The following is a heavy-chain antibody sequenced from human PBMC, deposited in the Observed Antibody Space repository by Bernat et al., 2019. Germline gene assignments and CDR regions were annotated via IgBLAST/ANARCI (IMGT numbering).Heavy chain of an antibody. CDR3: ARAGRICDY. Sequence: EVQLVESGGGLVQPGGSLRLSCAASGFTFSSYEMNWVRQAPGKGLEWISYISSSGSTIYYADSVKGRFTISRDNAKNSLYLLMSSLRAEDTAVYYCARAGRICDYLGQGTQVTVS. V-gene: IGHV3-48*03. D-gene: IGHD1-14*01. J-gene: IGHJ4*02. CDR1: GFTFSSYE. CDR2: ISSSGSTI.